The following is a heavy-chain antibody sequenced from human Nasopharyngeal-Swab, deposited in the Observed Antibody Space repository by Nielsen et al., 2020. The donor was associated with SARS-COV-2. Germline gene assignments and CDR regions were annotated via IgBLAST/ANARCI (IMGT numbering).Heavy chain of an antibody. D-gene: IGHD2-2*01. Sequence: VCQAPGKGLEWVSAISGSGGSTYYAGSVKGRFTISRDNSKNTLYLQMNSLRAEDTAVYYCAKDPYQPYYMDVWGKGTTVTVSS. CDR2: ISGSGGST. V-gene: IGHV3-23*01. CDR3: AKDPYQPYYMDV. J-gene: IGHJ6*03.